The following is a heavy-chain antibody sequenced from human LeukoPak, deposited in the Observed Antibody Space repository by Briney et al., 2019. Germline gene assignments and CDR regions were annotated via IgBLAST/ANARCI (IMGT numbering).Heavy chain of an antibody. Sequence: GGSLRLSCAAFGFAFSNYAIHWIRQGPGKGLKWVAIISYDGTNKYYADSVKGRFSISRDNSKNTLYLQMNSLRPEDTAVYYCAKAVGFGEAYGMDVWGQGTTVTVSS. D-gene: IGHD3-10*01. CDR3: AKAVGFGEAYGMDV. J-gene: IGHJ6*02. CDR1: GFAFSNYA. CDR2: ISYDGTNK. V-gene: IGHV3-30*18.